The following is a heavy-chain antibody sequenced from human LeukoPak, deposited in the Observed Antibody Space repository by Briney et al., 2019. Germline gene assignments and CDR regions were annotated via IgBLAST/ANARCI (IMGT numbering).Heavy chain of an antibody. D-gene: IGHD3-10*01. Sequence: PSETLSLTCTVSGGSISSSSYYWGWLRQPPGKGLEWIGSIYYSGSTYYNPSLKSRVTISLDTSKNQFSLKLSSVTAADTAVYYCARASLSMVRGVISYFDYWGQGTLVTVSS. J-gene: IGHJ4*02. CDR2: IYYSGST. V-gene: IGHV4-39*01. CDR1: GGSISSSSYY. CDR3: ARASLSMVRGVISYFDY.